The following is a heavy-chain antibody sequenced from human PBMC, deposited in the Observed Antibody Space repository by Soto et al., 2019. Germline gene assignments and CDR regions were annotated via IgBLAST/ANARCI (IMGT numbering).Heavy chain of an antibody. V-gene: IGHV3-23*01. CDR2: ISGSGGST. CDR3: AKAIPSAQDYDFWSGKSSGFDY. Sequence: EVQLLESGGGLVQPGGSLRLSCAASGFTFSSYAMSWVRQAPGKGLEWVSAISGSGGSTYYADSVKGRFTISRDNSKNTLYLQMNSLRAEDTAVYYCAKAIPSAQDYDFWSGKSSGFDYWGQGTLVTVSS. D-gene: IGHD3-3*01. J-gene: IGHJ4*02. CDR1: GFTFSSYA.